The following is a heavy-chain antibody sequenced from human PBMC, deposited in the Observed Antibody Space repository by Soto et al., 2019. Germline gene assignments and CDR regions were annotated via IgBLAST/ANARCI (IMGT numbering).Heavy chain of an antibody. D-gene: IGHD5-18*01. V-gene: IGHV3-23*01. J-gene: IGHJ5*02. Sequence: GGSLRLSCAASGFTFSSYAMSWVRQAPGKGLEWVSAISGSGGSTYYADSVKGRFTISRDNSKNTLYLQMNSLRAEDTAVYYCAKDPRPIYSYGEFDPWGQGTLVTVSS. CDR1: GFTFSSYA. CDR2: ISGSGGST. CDR3: AKDPRPIYSYGEFDP.